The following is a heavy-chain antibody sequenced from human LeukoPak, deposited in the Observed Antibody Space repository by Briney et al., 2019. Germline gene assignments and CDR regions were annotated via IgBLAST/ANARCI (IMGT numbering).Heavy chain of an antibody. CDR1: GYTFTSYA. CDR2: INTNTGNP. D-gene: IGHD5-12*01. Sequence: ASVKVSCKGSGYTFTSYAMNWVRQAPGQGLEWMGWINTNTGNPTYAQGFTGRFVFSLDTSVSTTYLQISSLKAEDTAVYYCARGGYSGYDLGFDYWGQGTLVTVSS. J-gene: IGHJ4*02. CDR3: ARGGYSGYDLGFDY. V-gene: IGHV7-4-1*02.